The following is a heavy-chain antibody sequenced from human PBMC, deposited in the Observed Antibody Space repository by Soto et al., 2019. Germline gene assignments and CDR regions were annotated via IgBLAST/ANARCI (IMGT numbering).Heavy chain of an antibody. CDR1: GVTFSDHY. Sequence: GGSLRLSCAASGVTFSDHYMSWIRQAPGKGLEWISYINPSGTNTDYADSVKGRFTISRDNSKNTLYLQMNSLRAEDTAVYYCARDNDRVNGDTFDYWGQGTLVTVSS. J-gene: IGHJ4*02. D-gene: IGHD4-17*01. CDR3: ARDNDRVNGDTFDY. CDR2: INPSGTNT. V-gene: IGHV3-11*06.